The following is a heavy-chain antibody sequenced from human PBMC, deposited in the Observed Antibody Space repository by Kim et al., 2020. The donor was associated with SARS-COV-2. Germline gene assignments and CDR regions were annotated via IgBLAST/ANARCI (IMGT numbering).Heavy chain of an antibody. CDR2: IYTSGST. Sequence: SETLSLTCTVSGGSISSGSYYWSWIRQPAGKGLEWIGRIYTSGSTNYNPSLKSRVTISVDTSKNQFSLKLSSVTAADTAVYYCARGNLVVPEEWGQGTLVTVSS. J-gene: IGHJ4*02. V-gene: IGHV4-61*02. CDR3: ARGNLVVPEE. D-gene: IGHD2-15*01. CDR1: GGSISSGSYY.